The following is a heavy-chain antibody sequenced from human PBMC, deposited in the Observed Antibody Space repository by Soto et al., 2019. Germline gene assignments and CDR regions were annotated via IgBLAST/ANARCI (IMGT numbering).Heavy chain of an antibody. V-gene: IGHV3-15*01. J-gene: IGHJ3*02. Sequence: DVQSVESGGVLVKPAGSLRISCEVPGFSFINSWLRWVRQAPGKGLEWVGRIKTQAEGGTTDYAGPVKGRFTISRDDSKKTLYLQMNSLKTEGTAVYYCGTGSAFDIWGRGTMVSVSP. D-gene: IGHD1-26*01. CDR1: GFSFINSW. CDR2: IKTQAEGGTT. CDR3: GTGSAFDI.